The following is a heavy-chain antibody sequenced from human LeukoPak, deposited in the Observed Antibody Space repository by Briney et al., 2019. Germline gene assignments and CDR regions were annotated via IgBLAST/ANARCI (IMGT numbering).Heavy chain of an antibody. Sequence: GGSLRLSCAASGFTFSGYAMSWVRQAPGKGLEWVSAISGSGGSTYYADSVKGRFTISRDNSKNTLYLQMNSLRAEDTAVYYCAKDLHHYYYDSSGYPPDAFDIWGQGTMVTVSS. V-gene: IGHV3-23*01. J-gene: IGHJ3*02. D-gene: IGHD3-22*01. CDR3: AKDLHHYYYDSSGYPPDAFDI. CDR1: GFTFSGYA. CDR2: ISGSGGST.